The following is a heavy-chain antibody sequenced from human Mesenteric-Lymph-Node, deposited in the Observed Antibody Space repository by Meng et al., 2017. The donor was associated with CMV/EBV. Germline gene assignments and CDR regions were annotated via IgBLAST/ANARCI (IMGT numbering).Heavy chain of an antibody. CDR3: ARIGLRTPDY. J-gene: IGHJ4*02. CDR2: ISSSSSTI. D-gene: IGHD2/OR15-2a*01. CDR1: AFTVSSNY. V-gene: IGHV3-48*04. Sequence: GESLKISCAASAFTVSSNYMAWVRQAPGKGLEWVSYISSSSSTIYYADSVKGRFTISRDNAKNSLYLQMNSLRAEDTAVYYCARIGLRTPDYWGQGTLVTVSS.